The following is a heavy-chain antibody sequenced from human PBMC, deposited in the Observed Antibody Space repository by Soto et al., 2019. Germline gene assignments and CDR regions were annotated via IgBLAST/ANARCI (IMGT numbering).Heavy chain of an antibody. CDR2: IDGSGGDI. CDR3: AKEVVAAAYVETSPFDL. V-gene: IGHV3-23*01. J-gene: IGHJ4*02. D-gene: IGHD3-22*01. CDR1: GCTFSSYA. Sequence: EEQLLESGGDLVQPGGSLRLSCAASGCTFSSYAMGWVRQAPGTGLECGSVIDGSGGDISLADSVKGRFTISRDNSKSTLFLHMNRLRVEDKGRYYCAKEVVAAAYVETSPFDLWGQGTLVTVSS.